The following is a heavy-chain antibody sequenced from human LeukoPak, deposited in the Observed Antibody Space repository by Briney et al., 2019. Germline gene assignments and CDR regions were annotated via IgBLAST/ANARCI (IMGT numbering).Heavy chain of an antibody. V-gene: IGHV4-59*01. Sequence: PSETLSLTCTVSGGSISSYYWSWIRQPPGKGLEWIGYIYYSGSTNYNPSLKSRVTISVDTSKNQFSLKLSSVTAADTAVYYCARYSGYCSGGSCYSGFDYWGQGTLVTVSS. CDR3: ARYSGYCSGGSCYSGFDY. CDR2: IYYSGST. J-gene: IGHJ4*02. CDR1: GGSISSYY. D-gene: IGHD2-15*01.